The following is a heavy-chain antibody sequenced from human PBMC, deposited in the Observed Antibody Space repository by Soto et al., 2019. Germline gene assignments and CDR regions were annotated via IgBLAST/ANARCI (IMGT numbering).Heavy chain of an antibody. Sequence: EVQLVESGGGLVQPGGSLRLSCTASGFTLSNFEMNWVRQAPGKGLEWVSHIAPNGFLQYRASVKGRVTLTRANAQKSLYLEMNSLRPEDTAGDYCARDERRAGDKSDCWGQGTLVTVSS. CDR3: ARDERRAGDKSDC. V-gene: IGHV3-48*03. CDR1: GFTLSNFE. J-gene: IGHJ4*02. CDR2: IAPNGFL. D-gene: IGHD6-19*01.